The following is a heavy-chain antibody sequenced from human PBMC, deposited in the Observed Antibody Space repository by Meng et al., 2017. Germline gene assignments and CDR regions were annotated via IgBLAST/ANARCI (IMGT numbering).Heavy chain of an antibody. CDR2: ISWNSGSI. J-gene: IGHJ3*02. CDR1: GFTFDDYA. D-gene: IGHD6-13*01. CDR3: AKEGPRAGYSSSWYPLVGAFDI. V-gene: IGHV3-9*01. Sequence: SCAASGFTFDDYAMHWVRQAPGKGLEWVSGISWNSGSIGYADSVKGRFTISRDNAKNSLYLQMNSLRAEDTALYYCAKEGPRAGYSSSWYPLVGAFDIWGQGTMVTVSS.